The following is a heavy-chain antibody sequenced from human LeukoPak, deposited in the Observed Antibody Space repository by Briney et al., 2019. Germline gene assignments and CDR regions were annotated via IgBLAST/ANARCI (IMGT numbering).Heavy chain of an antibody. CDR2: ISGSGGST. CDR1: GLTFSSYA. D-gene: IGHD3-10*01. J-gene: IGHJ3*02. V-gene: IGHV3-23*01. Sequence: GGSLRLSCAASGLTFSSYAMSWVRQAPGKGLEWVSAISGSGGSTHYADSVKGRFTISRDNSKNTLYLQMNSLRAEDTAVYYCAKVMVRGVITEDAFDIWGPGTMVTVSS. CDR3: AKVMVRGVITEDAFDI.